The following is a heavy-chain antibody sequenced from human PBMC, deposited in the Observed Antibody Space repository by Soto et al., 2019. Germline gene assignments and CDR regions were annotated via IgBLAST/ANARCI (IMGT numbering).Heavy chain of an antibody. Sequence: SETLSLTCTVSGGSISSYYWSWIRQPPGKGLEWIGYIYYSGSTNYNPSLKSRVTISVDTSKNQFSLKLSSVTAADTAVYYCAAEYSSSNAFDYWGQGTLVTVSS. CDR3: AAEYSSSNAFDY. CDR2: IYYSGST. CDR1: GGSISSYY. D-gene: IGHD6-6*01. J-gene: IGHJ4*02. V-gene: IGHV4-59*01.